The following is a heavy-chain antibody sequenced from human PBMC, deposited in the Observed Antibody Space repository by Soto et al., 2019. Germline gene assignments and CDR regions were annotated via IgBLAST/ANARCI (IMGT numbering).Heavy chain of an antibody. D-gene: IGHD6-19*01. V-gene: IGHV3-48*02. J-gene: IGHJ4*02. CDR2: SSPRGDTI. Sequence: GGSLRLSCVASGFSLANYPMNRVRQTPGKGLEWISYSSPRGDTIYYADSVEGRFTISRDNARNSLSLHMSSLRDEDSALYYCAKGPHTNVGWPYYFESWGQGVPVTVSS. CDR1: GFSLANYP. CDR3: AKGPHTNVGWPYYFES.